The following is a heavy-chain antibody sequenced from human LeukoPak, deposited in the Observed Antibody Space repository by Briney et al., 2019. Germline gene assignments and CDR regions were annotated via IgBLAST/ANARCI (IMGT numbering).Heavy chain of an antibody. CDR3: AREHSATYFDY. D-gene: IGHD1-26*01. CDR1: GFTFSSSA. J-gene: IGHJ4*02. CDR2: ISGSGGNT. V-gene: IGHV3-23*01. Sequence: PGGSLRLSCAASGFTFSSSAMTWVRQAPGKGLEWVSLISGSGGNTYYADSVKGRFTISRDNSKNTLYLQMNSLRAEDTAVYYCAREHSATYFDYWGQGTLVTVSS.